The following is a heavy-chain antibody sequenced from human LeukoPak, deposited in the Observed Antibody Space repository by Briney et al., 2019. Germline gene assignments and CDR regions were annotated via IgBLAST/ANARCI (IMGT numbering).Heavy chain of an antibody. CDR2: IKQDGSEK. CDR1: GFTLSSYW. J-gene: IGHJ4*02. Sequence: GGSLRLSCAASGFTLSSYWMSWVRQAPGKGLEWVANIKQDGSEKYYVDSVKGRFTISRDNAKNSLYLQMNSLRAEDTAVYYCARDVGSRAGDGYNSVDYWGQGTLVTVSS. CDR3: ARDVGSRAGDGYNSVDY. D-gene: IGHD5-24*01. V-gene: IGHV3-7*01.